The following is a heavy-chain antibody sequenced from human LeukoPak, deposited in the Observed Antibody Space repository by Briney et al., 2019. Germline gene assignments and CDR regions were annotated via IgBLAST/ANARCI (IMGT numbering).Heavy chain of an antibody. CDR1: GYTFTGYH. CDR3: ARVILRYFDWPTPYYFDY. J-gene: IGHJ4*02. CDR2: INPNSGGT. Sequence: ASVKVSCKASGYTFTGYHMHWVRQAPRQGLEWMGWINPNSGGTNYAQKFQGRVTMTRDTSISTAYMELSRLRSDDTAVYYCARVILRYFDWPTPYYFDYWGQGTLVTVSS. D-gene: IGHD3-9*01. V-gene: IGHV1-2*02.